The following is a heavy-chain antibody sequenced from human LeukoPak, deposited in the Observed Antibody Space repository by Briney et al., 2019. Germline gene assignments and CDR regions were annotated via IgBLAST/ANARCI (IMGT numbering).Heavy chain of an antibody. CDR2: ISGSGGST. D-gene: IGHD6-13*01. V-gene: IGHV3-23*01. J-gene: IGHJ3*02. CDR1: GFTFSSYA. CDR3: ARDHEAANFTGVFNI. Sequence: GGSLRLSCAASGFTFSSYAMSWVRQAPGKGLEWVSAISGSGGSTYYADSVKGRFTISRDNSKNTLYLQMNSLTAEDTAVYYCARDHEAANFTGVFNIWGXXTVVTVSS.